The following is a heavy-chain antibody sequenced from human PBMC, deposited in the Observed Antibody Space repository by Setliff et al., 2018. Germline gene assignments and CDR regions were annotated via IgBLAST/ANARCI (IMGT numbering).Heavy chain of an antibody. J-gene: IGHJ6*03. CDR3: ARSPTRTTGSHYLGYYYYYMDF. CDR2: INPNNGGT. Sequence: ASVKVSCKASQYTFTAYYLHWVRQAPGQGLEWMGWINPNNGGTKYAQKFQGRVTMTRNTSISTGYMELSRLRYDDTAVYYCARSPTRTTGSHYLGYYYYYMDFWGKGTTVTVSS. V-gene: IGHV1-2*02. D-gene: IGHD1-1*01. CDR1: QYTFTAYY.